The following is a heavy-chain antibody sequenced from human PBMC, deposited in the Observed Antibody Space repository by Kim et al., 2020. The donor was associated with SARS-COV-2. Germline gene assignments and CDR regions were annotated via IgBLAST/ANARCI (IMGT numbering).Heavy chain of an antibody. Sequence: SETLSLTCAVYGGSFSGYYWSWIRQPPGKGLEWIGEINHSGSTNYNPSLKSRVTISVDTSKNQFSLKLSSVTAADTAVYYCATAGYSSSCHGIKGYFDL. D-gene: IGHD6-13*01. J-gene: IGHJ2*01. CDR2: INHSGST. CDR3: ATAGYSSSCHGIKGYFDL. V-gene: IGHV4-34*01. CDR1: GGSFSGYY.